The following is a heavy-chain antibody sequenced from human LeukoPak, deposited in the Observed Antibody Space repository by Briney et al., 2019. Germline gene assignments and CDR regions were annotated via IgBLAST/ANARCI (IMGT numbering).Heavy chain of an antibody. Sequence: GASVKVSCKASGYSFTAYYMHWVRQAPGQGLEWMGWINPNSGGIDYAQKFQGRVTMTRDTSISTAYMELSRLRSDDTAVYYCARASGIADWGQGTLVTVSS. J-gene: IGHJ4*02. CDR3: ARASGIAD. V-gene: IGHV1-2*02. CDR1: GYSFTAYY. CDR2: INPNSGGI. D-gene: IGHD6-13*01.